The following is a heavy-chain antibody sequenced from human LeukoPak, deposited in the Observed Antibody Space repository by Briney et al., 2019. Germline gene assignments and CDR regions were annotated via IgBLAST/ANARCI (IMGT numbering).Heavy chain of an antibody. Sequence: GGSLRLSCAASGFTFSSCGMHWVRQAPGKGLEWVAVLSFDGSNKYYADSVKGRFTISRDNSKNTLYLQMNSLRPEDTAVYYCAKTTVSSGCYGHFDYWGQGTLVTVSS. D-gene: IGHD6-19*01. CDR3: AKTTVSSGCYGHFDY. V-gene: IGHV3-30*18. J-gene: IGHJ4*02. CDR2: LSFDGSNK. CDR1: GFTFSSCG.